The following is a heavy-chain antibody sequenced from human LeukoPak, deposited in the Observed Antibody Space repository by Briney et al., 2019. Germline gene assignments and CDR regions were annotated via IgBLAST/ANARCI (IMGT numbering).Heavy chain of an antibody. D-gene: IGHD6-19*01. Sequence: GGSLRLSCTASGFTFGDYAMRWVRQAPGKGLEWVGFIRSKAYGGTTEYAASVKGRFTISRDDSKSIAYLQMNSLKTEDTAVYYCTRVIGGWHRGWFDPWGQGTLVTVSS. CDR1: GFTFGDYA. CDR3: TRVIGGWHRGWFDP. CDR2: IRSKAYGGTT. V-gene: IGHV3-49*04. J-gene: IGHJ5*02.